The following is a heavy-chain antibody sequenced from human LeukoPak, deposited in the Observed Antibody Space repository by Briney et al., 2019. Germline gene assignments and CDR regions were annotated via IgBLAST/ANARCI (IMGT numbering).Heavy chain of an antibody. CDR3: SRHELVRGVIENWFVR. CDR2: IYYSGST. CDR1: GGSISSDD. J-gene: IGHJ5*02. D-gene: IGHD3-10*01. Sequence: SSETLSLTCTVSGGSISSDDWSWIRQPPGKGLEWIGDIYYSGSTNYNPSLKSRITISVDTSKNQFSLKLSSVTAADTAVYYCSRHELVRGVIENWFVRWGQGTLVTVSS. V-gene: IGHV4-59*08.